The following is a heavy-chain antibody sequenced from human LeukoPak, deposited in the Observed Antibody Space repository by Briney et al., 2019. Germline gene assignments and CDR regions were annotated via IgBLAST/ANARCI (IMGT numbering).Heavy chain of an antibody. V-gene: IGHV4-38-2*02. CDR1: GYSISSGYY. D-gene: IGHD2-2*01. J-gene: IGHJ4*02. Sequence: SETLSLTCTVSGYSISSGYYWGWIRQPPGKGLEWIGSIYYSGSTYYNPSLKSRVTISVDTSKNQFSLKLSSVTAADTAVYYCAREVRSTSDPYYFDYWGQGTLVTVSS. CDR3: AREVRSTSDPYYFDY. CDR2: IYYSGST.